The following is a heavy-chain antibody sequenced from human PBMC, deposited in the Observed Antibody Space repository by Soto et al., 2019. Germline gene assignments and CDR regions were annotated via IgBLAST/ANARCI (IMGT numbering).Heavy chain of an antibody. J-gene: IGHJ5*02. CDR2: IYYSGST. V-gene: IGHV4-59*01. Sequence: SETLSLTCTVSGGSISSCDWSWIRQPPGKGQEWFGYIYYSGSTNYNPSLKSRVTISVDTSKNQFSLKLSSVTAADTAVYYCARDVSYYYDSSGYYSPRGEWFDPWGQGTLVTVS. CDR3: ARDVSYYYDSSGYYSPRGEWFDP. D-gene: IGHD3-22*01. CDR1: GGSISSCD.